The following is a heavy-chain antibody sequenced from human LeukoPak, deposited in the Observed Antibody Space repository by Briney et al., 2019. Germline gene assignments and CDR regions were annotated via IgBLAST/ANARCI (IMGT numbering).Heavy chain of an antibody. D-gene: IGHD5-18*01. Sequence: GSLRLSCAASGFTFSSYSMNWVRQAPGKGLEWVSSISSSSSYIYYADSVKGRFTISRDNAKNSLYLQMNSLRAEDTAVYYCARVRNVDTAILDYWGQGTLVTVSS. CDR1: GFTFSSYS. CDR2: ISSSSSYI. V-gene: IGHV3-21*01. J-gene: IGHJ4*02. CDR3: ARVRNVDTAILDY.